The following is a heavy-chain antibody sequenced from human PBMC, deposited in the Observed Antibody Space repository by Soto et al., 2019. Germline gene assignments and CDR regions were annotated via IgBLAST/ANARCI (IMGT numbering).Heavy chain of an antibody. CDR2: IDPSDSYT. V-gene: IGHV5-10-1*01. CDR1: GYSFTSYW. Sequence: PGESLKISCKGSGYSFTSYWISWVRQMPGKGLEWMGRIDPSDSYTNYSPSFQGHVTISADKSISTAYLQWSSLKASDTAMYYCARHEYSYGYVGYYYGMDVWGQGTTVTVSS. D-gene: IGHD5-18*01. CDR3: ARHEYSYGYVGYYYGMDV. J-gene: IGHJ6*02.